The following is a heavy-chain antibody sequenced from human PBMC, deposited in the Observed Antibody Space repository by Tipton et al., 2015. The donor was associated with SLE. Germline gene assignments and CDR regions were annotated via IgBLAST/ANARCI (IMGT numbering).Heavy chain of an antibody. D-gene: IGHD6-19*01. CDR2: IYYTGTTT. CDR1: GVSISSHY. V-gene: IGHV4-59*04. CDR3: ARYNSPSWFDP. J-gene: IGHJ5*02. Sequence: LRLSCTVSGVSISSHYWSWIRQPPGKGLEWIGSIYYTGTTTYYNSFLKSRVTMSVDTSKNQFSLRLTSVIAADTAVYYCARYNSPSWFDPWGQGTLVTVSS.